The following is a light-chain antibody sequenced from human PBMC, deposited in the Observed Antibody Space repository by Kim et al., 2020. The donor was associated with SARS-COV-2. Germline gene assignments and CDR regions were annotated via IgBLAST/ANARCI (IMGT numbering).Light chain of an antibody. Sequence: VDLGQTARITRGGNNIGSKNVHWYQQKPGQAPVLVIYRDSNRPSGIPERFSGSNSGNTATLTISRAQAGDEADYYCQVWDSSTGVFGTGTKVTVL. CDR3: QVWDSSTGV. CDR2: RDS. J-gene: IGLJ1*01. CDR1: NIGSKN. V-gene: IGLV3-9*01.